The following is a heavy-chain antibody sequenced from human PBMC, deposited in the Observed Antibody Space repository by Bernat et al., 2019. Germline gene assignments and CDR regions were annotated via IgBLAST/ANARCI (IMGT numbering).Heavy chain of an antibody. CDR2: IDPATGKT. J-gene: IGHJ6*02. CDR3: AGASGDASFSYYYGLDV. Sequence: QVQLVQSASEVKNPGASVNISCKALRYSFISYGIHWLRQAPGQRLEWMGWIDPATGKTKFSQKFQGRVTITMYTSASTVYLGLSSLRSEDTALYYCAGASGDASFSYYYGLDVWGQGTTVTVSS. V-gene: IGHV1-3*01. CDR1: RYSFISYG. D-gene: IGHD1-26*01.